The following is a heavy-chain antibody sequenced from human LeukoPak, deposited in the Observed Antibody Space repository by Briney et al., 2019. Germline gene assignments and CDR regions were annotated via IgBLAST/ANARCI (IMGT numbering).Heavy chain of an antibody. CDR1: GGSISSSSYY. CDR3: ARHLWRSGSPVRNNWFDP. V-gene: IGHV4-39*01. CDR2: IYYSGST. Sequence: PSETLSLTCTVSGGSISSSSYYWGWLRQPPGKGLEWIGSIYYSGSTYYNPSPKSRVTISVDTSKNQFSLKLSSVTAADTAVYYCARHLWRSGSPVRNNWFDPWGQGTLVTVSS. D-gene: IGHD2-21*01. J-gene: IGHJ5*02.